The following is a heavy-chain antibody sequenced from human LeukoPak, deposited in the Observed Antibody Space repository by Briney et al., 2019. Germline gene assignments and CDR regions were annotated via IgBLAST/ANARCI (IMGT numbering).Heavy chain of an antibody. CDR2: INPNSGGT. V-gene: IGHV1-2*02. D-gene: IGHD6-19*01. J-gene: IGHJ4*02. Sequence: ASVKVSRKASGYTFTGYYMHWVRQAPGQGLEWMGWINPNSGGTNYAQKFQGRVTMTRDTSISTAYMELSRLRSDDTAVYYCARILGIAVAGSDYWGQGTLVTVSS. CDR3: ARILGIAVAGSDY. CDR1: GYTFTGYY.